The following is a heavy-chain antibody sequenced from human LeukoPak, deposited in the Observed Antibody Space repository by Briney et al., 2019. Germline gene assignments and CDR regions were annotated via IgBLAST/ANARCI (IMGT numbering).Heavy chain of an antibody. V-gene: IGHV4-59*01. D-gene: IGHD1/OR15-1a*01. Sequence: SETLSLTCGVSGGAITNYYWNWIRQAPGKGLEWLGYIYYTGSTTYNPSVKSRITISLDTSKKQISLKLRSVTAADTAVYYCARAHQERNNYGPAFDSWGQGTLVTVSS. CDR1: GGAITNYY. CDR3: ARAHQERNNYGPAFDS. CDR2: IYYTGST. J-gene: IGHJ4*02.